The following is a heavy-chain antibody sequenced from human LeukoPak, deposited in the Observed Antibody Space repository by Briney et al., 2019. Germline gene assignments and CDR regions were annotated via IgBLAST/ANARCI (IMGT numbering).Heavy chain of an antibody. Sequence: GGSLRLSCAASGFIFSSYAMSWVRQAPGKGLEWVSAISGSGGSTYYADSVKGRFTISRDNSKNTLYLQMNSLRAEDTAVYYCAVRLTGYFYSNYYYGMDVWGQGTTVTVSS. V-gene: IGHV3-23*01. CDR1: GFIFSSYA. J-gene: IGHJ6*02. D-gene: IGHD3-9*01. CDR2: ISGSGGST. CDR3: AVRLTGYFYSNYYYGMDV.